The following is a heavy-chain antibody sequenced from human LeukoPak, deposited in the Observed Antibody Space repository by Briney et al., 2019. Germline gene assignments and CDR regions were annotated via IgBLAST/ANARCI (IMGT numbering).Heavy chain of an antibody. CDR2: ITNAGVST. Sequence: GGSLRLSCAASGFTFSSYAMTWIRQAPGKGLEWVSSITNAGVSTYYADSVKGRFTISRDNSRNTLYLQMNSLRVEDTAVYFRAQRIVAADTKYFDYWGQGTLVTVSS. CDR3: AQRIVAADTKYFDY. D-gene: IGHD6-13*01. V-gene: IGHV3-23*01. J-gene: IGHJ4*02. CDR1: GFTFSSYA.